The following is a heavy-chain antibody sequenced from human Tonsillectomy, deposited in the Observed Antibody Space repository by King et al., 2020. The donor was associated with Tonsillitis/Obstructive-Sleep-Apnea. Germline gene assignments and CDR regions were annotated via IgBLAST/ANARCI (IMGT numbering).Heavy chain of an antibody. V-gene: IGHV4-39*01. J-gene: IGHJ3*02. CDR2: IYYSGST. CDR3: ARMAGGADDRGAFDI. CDR1: GGSISSSSYY. D-gene: IGHD3-10*01. Sequence: LQLQESGPGLVKPSETLSLTCTVSGGSISSSSYYWGWIRQPPGKGLEWIGSIYYSGSTYYNPSLKSRVTISVDTSKNQFSLKLSSVTAADTAVYYCARMAGGADDRGAFDIWGQGTMVTVSS.